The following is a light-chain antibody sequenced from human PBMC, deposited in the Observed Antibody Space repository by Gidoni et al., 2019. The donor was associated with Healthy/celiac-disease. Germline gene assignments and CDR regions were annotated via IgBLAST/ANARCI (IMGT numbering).Light chain of an antibody. Sequence: QSALTQPASVSGSPGQSITISCTGTSSDVGGYNYVSLYQQHPGKAPKLMIYDVSNRPSGGSNRFSGSKSGNTASLTIAGLQAEDEADYYCSSDTSSSTWVFGGGTKLTVL. V-gene: IGLV2-14*01. J-gene: IGLJ3*02. CDR3: SSDTSSSTWV. CDR1: SSDVGGYNY. CDR2: DVS.